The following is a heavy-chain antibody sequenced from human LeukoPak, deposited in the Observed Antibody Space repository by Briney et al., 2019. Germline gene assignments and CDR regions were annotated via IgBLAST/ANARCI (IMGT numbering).Heavy chain of an antibody. CDR1: GGSISNYY. Sequence: SETLSLTCTVSGGSISNYYWTWIRQPPGKGLEWIGYIYYSGSTNYNPSLKSRVTISVDTSKNQFSLKLSSVTAADTAMYYCARASDRLQPPDYWDQGTLVTVSS. D-gene: IGHD4-11*01. J-gene: IGHJ4*02. CDR3: ARASDRLQPPDY. CDR2: IYYSGST. V-gene: IGHV4-59*01.